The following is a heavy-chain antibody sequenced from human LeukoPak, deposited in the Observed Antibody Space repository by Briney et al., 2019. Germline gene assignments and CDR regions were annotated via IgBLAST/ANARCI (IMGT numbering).Heavy chain of an antibody. V-gene: IGHV1-46*01. D-gene: IGHD4/OR15-4a*01. Sequence: ASVKVSCKASGFTFINYYMHWVRQAPGQGLEWLGIINLSGGSTRCPQKFQDRVTMTRDTSTSTVYMELSSLRSEDTAVYYCARDLDYGEKSEDYWGQGTLVTVSS. CDR3: ARDLDYGEKSEDY. CDR1: GFTFINYY. J-gene: IGHJ4*02. CDR2: INLSGGST.